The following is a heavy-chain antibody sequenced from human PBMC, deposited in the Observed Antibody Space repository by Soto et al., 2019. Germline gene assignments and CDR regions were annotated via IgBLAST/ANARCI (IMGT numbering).Heavy chain of an antibody. Sequence: SETLSLTCTVSGGSISSSSYYWGWIRQPPGKGLEWIGSIYYSGSTYYNPSLKSRVTISVDTSKNQFSLKLSSVTAADTAVYYCASRPLNYDFWRCYYPLYYYYGMYVWGKGTTVTVSS. V-gene: IGHV4-39*01. D-gene: IGHD3-3*01. CDR1: GGSISSSSYY. CDR3: ASRPLNYDFWRCYYPLYYYYGMYV. J-gene: IGHJ6*04. CDR2: IYYSGST.